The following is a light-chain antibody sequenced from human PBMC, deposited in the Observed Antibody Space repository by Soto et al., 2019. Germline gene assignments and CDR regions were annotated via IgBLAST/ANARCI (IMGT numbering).Light chain of an antibody. V-gene: IGKV3-15*01. CDR1: QNVSSN. CDR3: QQYNNWPPLDT. Sequence: EIVMTQSPATLSVSPGERATLSCRASQNVSSNLAWYQQKPGQAPRLLIYGASTRATGIPARFSGSGSGTEFTLTISSLQSEDFAVYYCQQYNNWPPLDTFGPGTKVDIK. CDR2: GAS. J-gene: IGKJ3*01.